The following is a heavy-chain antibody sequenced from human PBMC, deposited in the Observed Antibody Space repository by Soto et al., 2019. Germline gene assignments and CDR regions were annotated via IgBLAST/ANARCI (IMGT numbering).Heavy chain of an antibody. CDR3: AKNGQQPYYYYGLDV. CDR2: ISGYNGDT. D-gene: IGHD6-13*01. Sequence: QGHLVQSEAEVKKSGASVKVSCKASGYTFTRYCISWVRQAPGQGLEWMGWISGYNGDTNYAQKFQGRVSMTIDTSTTTAYMELRSLTSDDTAVYYCAKNGQQPYYYYGLDVWGQGTKVTVSS. J-gene: IGHJ6*02. V-gene: IGHV1-18*01. CDR1: GYTFTRYC.